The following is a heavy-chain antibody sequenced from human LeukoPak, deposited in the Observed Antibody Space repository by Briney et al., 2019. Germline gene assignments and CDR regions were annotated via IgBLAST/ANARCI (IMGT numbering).Heavy chain of an antibody. D-gene: IGHD2-2*01. J-gene: IGHJ3*02. CDR1: RFAFSNYW. V-gene: IGHV3-74*01. CDR3: ARGGDCGGTTCYDDGFDI. CDR2: INSGRNRT. Sequence: GGSLRPSCVASRFAFSNYWMHWVRQAPGKGLVWVSRINSGRNRTNYADSVKGRFAISRDNAKDTMYLQMNSLRVEDTAVYYCARGGDCGGTTCYDDGFDIWGQGTMVTVSS.